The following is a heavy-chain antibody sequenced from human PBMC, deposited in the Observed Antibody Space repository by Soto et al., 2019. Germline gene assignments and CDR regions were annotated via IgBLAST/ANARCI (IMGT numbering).Heavy chain of an antibody. Sequence: GGSLRLSCAASGFTFSSYAMSWVRQAPGKGLEWVSAISGSGGSTYYADSVKGRFTISRDNSKNTLYLQMNSLRAEDTAVYYCAKIGDYDILTGRNWFEPWGQGTLVTAPQ. CDR1: GFTFSSYA. CDR2: ISGSGGST. J-gene: IGHJ5*02. V-gene: IGHV3-23*01. CDR3: AKIGDYDILTGRNWFEP. D-gene: IGHD3-9*01.